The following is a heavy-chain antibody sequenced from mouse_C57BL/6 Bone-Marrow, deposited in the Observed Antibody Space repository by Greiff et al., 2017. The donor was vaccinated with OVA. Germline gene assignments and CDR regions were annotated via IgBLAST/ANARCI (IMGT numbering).Heavy chain of an antibody. CDR3: ARFYYVNYYAMDY. J-gene: IGHJ4*01. V-gene: IGHV5-17*01. CDR1: GFTFSDYG. Sequence: EVKLMESGGGLVKPGGSLKLSCAASGFTFSDYGMHWVRQAPEKGLEWVAYISSGSSTIYYADTVKGRFTISRDNAKNTLFLQMTSLRSEDTAMYYCARFYYVNYYAMDYWGQGTSVTVSS. D-gene: IGHD1-1*01. CDR2: ISSGSSTI.